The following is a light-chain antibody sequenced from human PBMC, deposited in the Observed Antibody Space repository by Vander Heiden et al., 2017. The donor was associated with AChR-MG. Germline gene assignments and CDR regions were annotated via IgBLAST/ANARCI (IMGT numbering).Light chain of an antibody. CDR2: SNP. J-gene: IGLJ2*01. Sequence: QSVLTQPPSVSGAPGQTVTISCSGTDSNIGAGYAVHWYQQLPGRAPKVLIFSNPDRPAGVPDRFSGSRSATSAFLTISGLQVEDEALYYCQSYDRSLSVWDFGGGTKLTVL. CDR1: DSNIGAGYA. CDR3: QSYDRSLSVWD. V-gene: IGLV1-40*01.